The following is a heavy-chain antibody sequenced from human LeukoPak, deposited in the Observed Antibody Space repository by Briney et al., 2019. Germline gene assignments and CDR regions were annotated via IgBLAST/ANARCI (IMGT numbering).Heavy chain of an antibody. Sequence: GGSLRHSCAASGFTFDDYGMSWVRQAPGKGLEWVSGINWNGGSTGYADSVKGRFTISRDNAKNSLYLQMNSLRAEDTALYYCARDAIRYCSSTSCYAFFDYWGQGTLVTVSS. D-gene: IGHD2-2*01. J-gene: IGHJ4*02. CDR3: ARDAIRYCSSTSCYAFFDY. CDR1: GFTFDDYG. V-gene: IGHV3-20*04. CDR2: INWNGGST.